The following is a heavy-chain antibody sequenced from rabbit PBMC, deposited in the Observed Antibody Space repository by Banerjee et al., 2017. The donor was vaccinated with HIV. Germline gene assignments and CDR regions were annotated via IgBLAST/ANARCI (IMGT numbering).Heavy chain of an antibody. CDR3: ARNYVNAFDP. D-gene: IGHD1-1*01. CDR2: IDSGSSGFT. Sequence: QEQLEESGGGLVQPEGSLTLTCTASGFSFSFNYYMCWVRQAPGKGPEWIVCIDSGSSGFTYFANWAKGRFTISKTSSTTVTLQMTSLTAADTATYFCARNYVNAFDPWGPGTLVTVS. CDR1: GFSFSFNYY. J-gene: IGHJ2*01. V-gene: IGHV1S45*01.